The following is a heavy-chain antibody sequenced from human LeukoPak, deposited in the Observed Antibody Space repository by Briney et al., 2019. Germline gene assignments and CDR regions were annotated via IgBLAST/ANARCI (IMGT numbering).Heavy chain of an antibody. CDR2: ISYDGSNK. V-gene: IGHV3-30-3*01. CDR3: AREGIQLWFGGVGDWFDP. Sequence: GGSLRLSCAASGFTFSSYAMHWVREAPGKGLEWVAIISYDGSNKYYADSVKGRFTISRDNSQSTLYLQMNSLRAEDTAVYYCAREGIQLWFGGVGDWFDPWGQGTLVTVSS. J-gene: IGHJ5*02. CDR1: GFTFSSYA. D-gene: IGHD5-18*01.